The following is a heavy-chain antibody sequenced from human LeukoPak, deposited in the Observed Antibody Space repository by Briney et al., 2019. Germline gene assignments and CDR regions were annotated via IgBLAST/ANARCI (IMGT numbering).Heavy chain of an antibody. V-gene: IGHV3-23*01. CDR2: ISGSGGST. CDR3: AKDWITVTDYFDY. D-gene: IGHD4-11*01. J-gene: IGHJ4*02. CDR1: GFTFNSYA. Sequence: GGSLRLSCAASGFTFNSYAMSRVRQAPGKGLEWVSAISGSGGSTYYADSVKGRFTISRDNSKNTLYLQMNSLRAEDTAVYYCAKDWITVTDYFDYWGQGTLVTVSS.